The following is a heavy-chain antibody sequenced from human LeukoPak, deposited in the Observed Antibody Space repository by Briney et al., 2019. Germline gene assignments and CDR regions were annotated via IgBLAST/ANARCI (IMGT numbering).Heavy chain of an antibody. Sequence: GESLKISCEGSGYSFTNYWIAWVRQMTGKGLEWMGIIYPGDSDTRYSPSFQGQVTISADKSISTAYLQWSSLKASDTAMYYCARHTHYDYVWGTWGQGTLVTVSS. CDR3: ARHTHYDYVWGT. CDR2: IYPGDSDT. D-gene: IGHD3-16*01. J-gene: IGHJ5*02. CDR1: GYSFTNYW. V-gene: IGHV5-51*01.